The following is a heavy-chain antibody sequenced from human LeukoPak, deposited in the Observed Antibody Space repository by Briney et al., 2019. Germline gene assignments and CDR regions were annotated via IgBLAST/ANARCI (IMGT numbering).Heavy chain of an antibody. Sequence: SETLSLTCTVSGGSISSGDYYWSWIRQPPGKGLEWIGYIYYSGSTYYNPSLKSRVTISVDTSKNQFSLKLSSVTAADTAVYYCGGALQWLVDYWGQGTLVTVSS. CDR1: GGSISSGDYY. D-gene: IGHD6-19*01. J-gene: IGHJ4*02. CDR2: IYYSGST. CDR3: GGALQWLVDY. V-gene: IGHV4-30-4*01.